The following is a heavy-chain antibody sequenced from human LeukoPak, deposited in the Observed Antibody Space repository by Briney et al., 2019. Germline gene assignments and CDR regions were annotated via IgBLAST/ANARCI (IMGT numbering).Heavy chain of an antibody. J-gene: IGHJ3*02. D-gene: IGHD3-22*01. CDR3: ASPMIGGKDDAFDI. Sequence: PGGSLRLSCAASGFTFSSYEMNWVRQAPGKGLEWVSYISSSGSTIYYADSVKGRFTISRDNAKNSLYLQMNSLRAEDTAVYYCASPMIGGKDDAFDIWGQGTMVTVSS. V-gene: IGHV3-48*03. CDR1: GFTFSSYE. CDR2: ISSSGSTI.